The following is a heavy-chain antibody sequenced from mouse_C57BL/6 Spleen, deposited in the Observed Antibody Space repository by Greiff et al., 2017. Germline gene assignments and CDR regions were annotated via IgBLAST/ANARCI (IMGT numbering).Heavy chain of an antibody. CDR3: AREGGLRRYFDV. CDR1: GYTFTDYY. CDR2: INPNNGGT. J-gene: IGHJ1*03. D-gene: IGHD2-4*01. Sequence: VQLQQSGPELVKPGASVKISCKASGYTFTDYYMNWVKQSHGKSLEWIGDINPNNGGTSYNQKFKGKATLTVDKSSSTAYMELRSLTSEDSAVYYCAREGGLRRYFDVWGTGTTVTVSS. V-gene: IGHV1-26*01.